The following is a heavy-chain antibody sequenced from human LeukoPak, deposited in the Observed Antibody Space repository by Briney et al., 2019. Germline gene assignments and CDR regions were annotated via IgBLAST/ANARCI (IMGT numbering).Heavy chain of an antibody. V-gene: IGHV5-51*01. CDR3: ARHGGYGGYLTEYFQH. CDR2: IHPGDSDT. J-gene: IGHJ1*01. CDR1: GYIFTNYW. D-gene: IGHD4-17*01. Sequence: GESLKISCKGSGYIFTNYWIGWVRQMPGKGLEWMGTIHPGDSDTRYSPSFQGQVTLSADKSINTAYLQWGSLTASDTAMYYCARHGGYGGYLTEYFQHWGQGTLVTVSS.